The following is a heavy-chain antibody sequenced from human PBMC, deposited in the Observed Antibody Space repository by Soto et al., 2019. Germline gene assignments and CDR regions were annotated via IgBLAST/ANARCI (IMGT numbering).Heavy chain of an antibody. D-gene: IGHD6-13*01. J-gene: IGHJ4*02. CDR1: GFTFSSYA. Sequence: PGGSLRLSCAASGFTFSSYAMHWVRQAPGKGLEWVAVISYDGSNKYYADSVKGRFTISRDNSKNTLYLQMNSLRAEDTAVYYCARDRWGKLALDYWGQGTLVTVSS. CDR3: ARDRWGKLALDY. CDR2: ISYDGSNK. V-gene: IGHV3-30-3*01.